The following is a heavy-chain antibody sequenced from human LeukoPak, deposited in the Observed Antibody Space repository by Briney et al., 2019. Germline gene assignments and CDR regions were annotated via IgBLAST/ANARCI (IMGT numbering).Heavy chain of an antibody. J-gene: IGHJ4*02. CDR1: GFTFTRYS. V-gene: IGHV3-48*04. CDR3: ARDSDYYDSSHYFDY. CDR2: IGSSSGTI. Sequence: GGSLRLSCAASGFTFTRYSMNWVRQAPGKGLEWVSYIGSSSGTIYYADSVKGRFTISRDNAKNSLYLQMNSLRAEDTAVYYCARDSDYYDSSHYFDYWGQGTLVTVSS. D-gene: IGHD3-22*01.